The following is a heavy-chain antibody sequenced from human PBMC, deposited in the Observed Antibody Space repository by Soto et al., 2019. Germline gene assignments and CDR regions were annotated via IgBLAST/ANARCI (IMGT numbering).Heavy chain of an antibody. J-gene: IGHJ4*02. CDR2: FHQIGVT. Sequence: QVQLQVSGPGLVAPSGTRSLSCTVFGDSSRRAFYRDHWWTWVRQFPGGRREWIGEFHQIGVTNFRPSLKSRLSMSVDSPKNQFSLWLHSVTAADTATYYCGKNTGWPDSQYNYWGQGALVTVSS. CDR1: GDSSRRAFYRDHW. V-gene: IGHV4-4*02. CDR3: GKNTGWPDSQYNY. D-gene: IGHD6-19*01.